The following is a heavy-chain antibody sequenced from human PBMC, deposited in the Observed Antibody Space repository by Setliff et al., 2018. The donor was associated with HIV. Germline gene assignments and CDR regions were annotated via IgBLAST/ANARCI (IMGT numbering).Heavy chain of an antibody. Sequence: LSLTCAVSGGSISSGDYSWSWIRQPPGKGLEWVGYIFHSENTYYNPSLKSRVTISVDRSKNQFSLKLSSVTAADTAVYFCARGASEFRYATNGYPSGGLDFWGQGTLVTVSS. CDR2: IFHSENT. CDR1: GGSISSGDYS. CDR3: ARGASEFRYATNGYPSGGLDF. V-gene: IGHV4-30-2*01. D-gene: IGHD1-26*01. J-gene: IGHJ4*02.